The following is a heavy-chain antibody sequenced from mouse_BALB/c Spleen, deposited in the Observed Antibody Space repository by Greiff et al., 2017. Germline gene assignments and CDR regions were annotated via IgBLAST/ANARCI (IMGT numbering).Heavy chain of an antibody. CDR2: IYPGNGDT. Sequence: QVQLQQPGAELVKPGASVKMSCKASGYTFTSYNMHWVKQTPGQGLEWIGAIYPGNGDTSYNQKFKGKATLTADKSSSTAYMQLSSLTSEDSAVYYCARREDYGNSFAYWGQGTLVTVSA. V-gene: IGHV1-12*01. D-gene: IGHD2-1*01. CDR1: GYTFTSYN. J-gene: IGHJ3*01. CDR3: ARREDYGNSFAY.